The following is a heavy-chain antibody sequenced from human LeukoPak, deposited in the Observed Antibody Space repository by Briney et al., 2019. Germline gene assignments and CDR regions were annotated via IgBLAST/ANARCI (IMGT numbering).Heavy chain of an antibody. CDR1: GFTFSSYS. CDR2: ISSSSSYI. CDR3: ARVYRSGYSVDY. Sequence: GGSLRLSCAVSGFTFSSYSIDWDRQAPGKGLEWVSYISSSSSYIYYADSVKGRFTISRDNDKNSVYLQMNSLRDEDTAVYYCARVYRSGYSVDYWGQGTLVTVSS. V-gene: IGHV3-48*02. J-gene: IGHJ4*02. D-gene: IGHD6-19*01.